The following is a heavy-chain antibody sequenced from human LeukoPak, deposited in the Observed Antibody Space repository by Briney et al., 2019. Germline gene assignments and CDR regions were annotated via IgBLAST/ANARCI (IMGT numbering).Heavy chain of an antibody. CDR3: ARVSYDSSGYYLFDY. Sequence: ASVKVSCKASGYTFTGYYMHWVRQAPGQGLEWMGWINPNSGGTNYAQKFQGRVTMTRDTSISTAYMELSRLRSDDTAAYYCARVSYDSSGYYLFDYWGQGTLVTVSS. CDR1: GYTFTGYY. D-gene: IGHD3-22*01. CDR2: INPNSGGT. V-gene: IGHV1-2*02. J-gene: IGHJ4*02.